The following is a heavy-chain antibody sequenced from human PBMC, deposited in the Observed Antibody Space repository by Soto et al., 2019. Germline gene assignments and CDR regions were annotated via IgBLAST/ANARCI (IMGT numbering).Heavy chain of an antibody. J-gene: IGHJ6*02. V-gene: IGHV1-3*01. Sequence: ASVKVSCKASGYTFTNYAIHWVRQAPGQRLEWMGWINVGNGNTKYSQKFQGRVTITRDTSASTAYMELSRLTSDDTAIYYCARGDSTDCSNGVCSFFYNHDMDVWGQGTTVTVSS. CDR2: INVGNGNT. CDR1: GYTFTNYA. D-gene: IGHD2-8*01. CDR3: ARGDSTDCSNGVCSFFYNHDMDV.